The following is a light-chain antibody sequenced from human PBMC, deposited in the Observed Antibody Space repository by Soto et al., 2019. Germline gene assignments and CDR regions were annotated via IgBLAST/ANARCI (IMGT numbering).Light chain of an antibody. V-gene: IGKV1-5*01. CDR1: QSIGTW. CDR3: QQYSDSSGA. J-gene: IGKJ1*01. CDR2: DAS. Sequence: DIQVTQCPSTLSASVGDRVTITCGASQSIGTWLAWYQQKPGKAPKLLIFDASTLESGVPSRFSGSGSGTDFTLTISSLQPDDFATYYCQQYSDSSGAFGQGTRVEIK.